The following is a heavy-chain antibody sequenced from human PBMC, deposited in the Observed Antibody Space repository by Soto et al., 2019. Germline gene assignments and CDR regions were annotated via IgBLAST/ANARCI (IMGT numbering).Heavy chain of an antibody. CDR3: ASSVRINYFDY. V-gene: IGHV3-30-3*01. CDR2: ISYDGSNK. CDR1: GFTFSSYA. D-gene: IGHD2-15*01. J-gene: IGHJ4*02. Sequence: GGSLRLSCAASGFTFSSYAMHWVRQAPGKGLEWVAVISYDGSNKYYADSVKGRFTISRDNSKNTLYLQMNSLRAEDTAVYYCASSVRINYFDYWGQGTLVTVSS.